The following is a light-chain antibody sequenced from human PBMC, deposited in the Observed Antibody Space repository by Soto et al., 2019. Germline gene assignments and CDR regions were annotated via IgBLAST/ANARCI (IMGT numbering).Light chain of an antibody. J-gene: IGKJ3*01. V-gene: IGKV1-39*01. CDR2: AAS. CDR1: QSISSY. Sequence: DIQMTQSPSSLSASVGDRVTITCRASQSISSYLNWYQQKPGKAPKLLIYAASSLQSGVPSRFSGSGSGTDFTLTISSLQPEDFATYYCQQSYSTSIFTSGPGTKVDIK. CDR3: QQSYSTSIFT.